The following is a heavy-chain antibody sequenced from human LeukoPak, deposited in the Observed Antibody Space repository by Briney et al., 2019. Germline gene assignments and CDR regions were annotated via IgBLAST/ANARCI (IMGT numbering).Heavy chain of an antibody. Sequence: ETLSLTCTVSGGSISSSSYYWGWIRQPPGKGLEWIGSIYYSGSTYYNPSLKSRVTISVDTSKNQFSLKLSSVTAADTAVYYCARGHVVVVAATVRNWFDPWGQGTLVTVSS. CDR3: ARGHVVVVAATVRNWFDP. V-gene: IGHV4-39*01. CDR2: IYYSGST. CDR1: GGSISSSSYY. D-gene: IGHD2-15*01. J-gene: IGHJ5*02.